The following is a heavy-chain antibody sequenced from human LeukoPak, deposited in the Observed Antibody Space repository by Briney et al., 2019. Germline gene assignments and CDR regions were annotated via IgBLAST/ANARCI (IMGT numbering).Heavy chain of an antibody. CDR1: GFTSSSYG. CDR2: IRYDGSNK. D-gene: IGHD5-18*01. CDR3: AKEYSYGTEFDY. J-gene: IGHJ4*02. V-gene: IGHV3-30*02. Sequence: GGSLRLSCAASGFTSSSYGMHWVRQAPGKGLEWVAFIRYDGSNKYYADSVKGRFTISRDNSKNTLYLQMNSLRAEDTAVYYCAKEYSYGTEFDYWGQGTLVTVSS.